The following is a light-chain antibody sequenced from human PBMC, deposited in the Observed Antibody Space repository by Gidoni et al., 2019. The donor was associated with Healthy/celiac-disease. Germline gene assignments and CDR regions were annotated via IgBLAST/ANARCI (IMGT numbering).Light chain of an antibody. CDR2: DES. CDR3: QQYDTLPIT. V-gene: IGKV1-33*01. Sequence: DIQMTQSPSSLSASVGDRVTTTCQASQDISNYLNWYQQKPGKAPKLLIYDESNLETGVPSRCSGSGSGTDFTFTISSLQHEEIATYHWQQYDTLPITFGQGTRLEIK. CDR1: QDISNY. J-gene: IGKJ5*01.